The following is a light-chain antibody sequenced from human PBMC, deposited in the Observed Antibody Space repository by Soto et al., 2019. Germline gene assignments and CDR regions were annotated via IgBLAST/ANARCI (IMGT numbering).Light chain of an antibody. CDR1: QSINSW. CDR3: QQYGNYLWT. J-gene: IGKJ1*01. Sequence: DIQMTQSPSTLSASVGDRVTITCRASQSINSWLAWYQQKPGKAPKLLIYKASSLESGVPSRFSGSGSGTEFTLTISSLQPDDFATYHCQQYGNYLWTFGQGTRVEIK. V-gene: IGKV1-5*03. CDR2: KAS.